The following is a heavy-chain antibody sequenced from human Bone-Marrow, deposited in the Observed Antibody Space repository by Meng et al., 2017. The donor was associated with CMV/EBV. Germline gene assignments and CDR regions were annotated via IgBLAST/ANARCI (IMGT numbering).Heavy chain of an antibody. CDR3: ARGVAVAGTYRY. V-gene: IGHV3-30*19. CDR2: IAYDGSNT. Sequence: CAASGSTFRSYGRHGVRQAQGKGREWVAGIAYDGSNTYYADSVKGRFTISRDNSKNTLYLQMNSLRADDTAVYYCARGVAVAGTYRYWGQGTLVTVSS. D-gene: IGHD6-19*01. J-gene: IGHJ4*02. CDR1: GSTFRSYG.